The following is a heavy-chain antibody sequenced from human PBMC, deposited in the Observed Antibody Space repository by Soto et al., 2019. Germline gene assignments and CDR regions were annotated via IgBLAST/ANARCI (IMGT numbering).Heavy chain of an antibody. V-gene: IGHV1-24*01. CDR1: GYTLSELS. Sequence: ASGKVSCKVSGYTLSELSMNWVRQAPGKGLEWMGGFDPEDGETIYAQKFQGRVTMTEDTSTDTAYMELSSLRSEDTAVYYCASGPLYPPDYFDYSGQGTLVTVSS. CDR2: FDPEDGET. CDR3: ASGPLYPPDYFDY. J-gene: IGHJ4*02.